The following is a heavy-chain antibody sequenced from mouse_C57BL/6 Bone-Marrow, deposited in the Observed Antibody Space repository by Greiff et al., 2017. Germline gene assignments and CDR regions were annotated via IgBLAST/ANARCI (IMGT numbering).Heavy chain of an antibody. CDR2: ISNGGGST. V-gene: IGHV5-12*01. CDR1: GFTFSDYY. D-gene: IGHD4-1*01. CDR3: ARLWDGAWFAY. Sequence: EVQRVESGGGLVQPGGSLKLSCAASGFTFSDYYMYWVRQTPEKRLEWVAYISNGGGSTYYPDTVKGRFTISRDNAKKTLYLQMSRLKSEDTAMYYCARLWDGAWFAYWGQGTLVTVSA. J-gene: IGHJ3*01.